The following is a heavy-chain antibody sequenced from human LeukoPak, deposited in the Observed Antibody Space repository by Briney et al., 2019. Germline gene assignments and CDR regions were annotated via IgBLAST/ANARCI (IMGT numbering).Heavy chain of an antibody. CDR3: ARSDIVATMGIDY. Sequence: SETLSLTCTVSGGSISTSNYYWGWIRQPPGKGLEWIGNIFYSGSTYYSPSLKSRVTISLDTSRNQFSLKLSSVTAADTAVYYCARSDIVATMGIDYWGQGTLVTVSS. CDR1: GGSISTSNYY. D-gene: IGHD5-12*01. J-gene: IGHJ4*02. V-gene: IGHV4-39*01. CDR2: IFYSGST.